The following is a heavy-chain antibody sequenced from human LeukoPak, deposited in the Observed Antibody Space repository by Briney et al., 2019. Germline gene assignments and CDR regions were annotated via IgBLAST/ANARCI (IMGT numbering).Heavy chain of an antibody. CDR1: GFTFSNYW. Sequence: GVSLRLSCAASGFTFSNYWMHWVRQAPGKGLVWVSRIDGDGSSTSYADSVKGRFTISRDNAKNTLYLQMNSLRAEDTAVYYCARTIVGAAFDYWGQGTLVTVSS. V-gene: IGHV3-74*01. CDR2: IDGDGSST. CDR3: ARTIVGAAFDY. D-gene: IGHD1-26*01. J-gene: IGHJ4*02.